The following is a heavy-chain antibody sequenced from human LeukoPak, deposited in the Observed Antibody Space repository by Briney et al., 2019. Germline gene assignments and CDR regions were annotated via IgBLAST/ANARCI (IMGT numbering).Heavy chain of an antibody. Sequence: GGSLRLSCAASGFSFSTYSMNWVRQAPGKGLEWVSSISSTSAHIFYADSVKGRFSISRDNAQNSLYLQMNSLRVEDTAVYYCTSRYCTITNCYSFDIWGQGTMVTVSS. CDR1: GFSFSTYS. D-gene: IGHD2-2*01. CDR2: ISSTSAHI. CDR3: TSRYCTITNCYSFDI. V-gene: IGHV3-21*01. J-gene: IGHJ3*02.